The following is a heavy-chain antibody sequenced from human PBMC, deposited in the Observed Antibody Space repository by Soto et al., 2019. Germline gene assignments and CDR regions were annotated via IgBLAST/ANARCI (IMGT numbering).Heavy chain of an antibody. Sequence: ASVKVSCKVSGYTLTELSMHWVRQAPGKGLEWMGGFDPEDGETIYAQKFQGRVTMTEDTSTDTAYMELSSLRSEDTAVYYCATGLYDSSGYYYVFGYSYWGQGTLVTVS. J-gene: IGHJ4*02. V-gene: IGHV1-24*01. CDR3: ATGLYDSSGYYYVFGYSY. CDR1: GYTLTELS. D-gene: IGHD3-22*01. CDR2: FDPEDGET.